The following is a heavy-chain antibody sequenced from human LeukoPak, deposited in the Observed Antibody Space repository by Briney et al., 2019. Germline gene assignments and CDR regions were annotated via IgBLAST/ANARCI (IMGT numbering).Heavy chain of an antibody. J-gene: IGHJ4*02. D-gene: IGHD2-21*01. CDR1: GFTFSSYW. Sequence: GGSLRLSCAASGFTFSSYWIHWVRQAPGKGLVWVSRINSDGSSTSYADSVKGRFTISRDNAKNTLYLQMNSLRAEDTAVYYCARGRLRGDFDYWGQGTLVTVSS. CDR3: ARGRLRGDFDY. V-gene: IGHV3-74*01. CDR2: INSDGSST.